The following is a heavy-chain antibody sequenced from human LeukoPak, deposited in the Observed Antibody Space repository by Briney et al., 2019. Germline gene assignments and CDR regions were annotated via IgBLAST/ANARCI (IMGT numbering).Heavy chain of an antibody. CDR2: ISTNGGST. V-gene: IGHV3-64*01. J-gene: IGHJ4*02. CDR3: ARGNDSSGDYYFFDY. CDR1: GFTFSRYA. D-gene: IGHD3-22*01. Sequence: GGSLRLSCAASGFTFSRYAMHWVRQAPGKGLEYVSAISTNGGSTYYASSVKGRFTISRDNSKNTLYLQMVNLRPEDMAVYYCARGNDSSGDYYFFDYWGQGTLVTVSS.